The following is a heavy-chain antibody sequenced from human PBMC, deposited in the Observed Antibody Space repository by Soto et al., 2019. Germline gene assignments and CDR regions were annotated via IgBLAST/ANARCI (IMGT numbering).Heavy chain of an antibody. J-gene: IGHJ4*02. Sequence: QVQLVESGGGVVQPGTSLRLSCVGSGFTFRSYVIHWVRQAPGKGLEWVALTSYDGSNKYYDDSVKGRFTISRDNSRNTVDLQIDSLRLEDTALYYCARWGTTGELEVWGQGPLVSVPQ. D-gene: IGHD7-27*01. CDR3: ARWGTTGELEV. CDR1: GFTFRSYV. V-gene: IGHV3-30*19. CDR2: TSYDGSNK.